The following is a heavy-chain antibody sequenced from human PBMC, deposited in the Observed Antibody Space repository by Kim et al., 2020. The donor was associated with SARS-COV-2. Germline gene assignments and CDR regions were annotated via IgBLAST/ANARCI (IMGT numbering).Heavy chain of an antibody. J-gene: IGHJ4*01. CDR3: ARVTTVTTSQSGFDY. V-gene: IGHV3-30*04. D-gene: IGHD4-17*01. CDR2: ISYDGSNK. Sequence: GGSLRLSCAASGFTFSSYAMHWVRQAPGKGLEWVAVISYDGSNKYYADSVKGRFTISRDNSKNTLYLQMNSLRAEDTAVYYCARVTTVTTSQSGFDYWG. CDR1: GFTFSSYA.